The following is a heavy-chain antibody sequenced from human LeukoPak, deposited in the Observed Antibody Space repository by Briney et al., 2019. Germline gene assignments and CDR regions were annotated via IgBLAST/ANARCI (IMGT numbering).Heavy chain of an antibody. CDR1: GFTFSTYE. D-gene: IGHD2-2*01. Sequence: GGSLRLSCAASGFTFSTYEMNWVRQAPGKGVEWVSDISSSGGTIYYADSVKGRFTISRDNPKNSLYLQMNSLRAEDTAVYYCARLYCSSTSCTFDYWGQGTLVTVSS. CDR2: ISSSGGTI. V-gene: IGHV3-48*03. CDR3: ARLYCSSTSCTFDY. J-gene: IGHJ4*02.